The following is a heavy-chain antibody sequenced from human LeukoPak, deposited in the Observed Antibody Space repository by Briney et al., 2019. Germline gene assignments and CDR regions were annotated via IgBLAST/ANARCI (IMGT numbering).Heavy chain of an antibody. CDR1: GFTFSSYW. D-gene: IGHD2-2*01. CDR3: ARINPTNYFDY. Sequence: GGSLRLSCAASGFTFSSYWMHWVRQAPGKGLVWVSRINSDGSSTSYADSVKGRFTISRDNAKDTLYLQMNSLRAEDTAVYYCARINPTNYFDYWGQGTLVTVSS. V-gene: IGHV3-74*01. J-gene: IGHJ4*02. CDR2: INSDGSST.